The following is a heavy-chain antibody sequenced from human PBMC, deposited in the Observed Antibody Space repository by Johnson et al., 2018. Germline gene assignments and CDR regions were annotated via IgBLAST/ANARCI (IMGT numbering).Heavy chain of an antibody. CDR1: GFNFSNYG. D-gene: IGHD3-3*01. CDR3: VRDLGRYDFWIGYYKNNYYYGMDV. Sequence: QVQLVQSGGGVVLPGTSLRVSCAASGFNFSNYGMHWVRQAPGKGLEWVAVISYEGSNKYDGDAVKGRMTISRENAKNTLELQMNSLRTEDTAVYYCVRDLGRYDFWIGYYKNNYYYGMDVWGQGTTVTVSS. V-gene: IGHV3-30*03. J-gene: IGHJ6*02. CDR2: ISYEGSNK.